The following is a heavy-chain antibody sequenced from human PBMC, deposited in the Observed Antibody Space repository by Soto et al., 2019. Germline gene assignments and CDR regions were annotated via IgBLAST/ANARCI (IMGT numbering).Heavy chain of an antibody. CDR1: GGTFSSYS. V-gene: IGHV1-69*01. CDR2: IIPIFGTA. Sequence: QVQLVQSGAEVKKPGSSVKVSCKASGGTFSSYSINWARQAPGQGLEWMGEIIPIFGTANYEQKFQGRVTMTADESTSTAYMELSSLISEDTAVYYCARDGGRNSGGIDYWGQGTLVTVSS. J-gene: IGHJ4*02. D-gene: IGHD1-26*01. CDR3: ARDGGRNSGGIDY.